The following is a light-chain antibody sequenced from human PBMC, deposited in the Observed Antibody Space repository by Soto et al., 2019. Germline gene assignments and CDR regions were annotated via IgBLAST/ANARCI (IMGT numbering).Light chain of an antibody. V-gene: IGKV2-30*01. Sequence: DVVMTQSPLSLPVTLGQPASISCRSSQSLVSTTGTYFTWFQQRPGQSPRRIIYQVSNRESGVLDRGSGSGSGTDLTLKISRVEAEDVGVYYCMQGTHGPWTFGQGTKVDI. CDR3: MQGTHGPWT. J-gene: IGKJ1*01. CDR2: QVS. CDR1: QSLVSTTGTY.